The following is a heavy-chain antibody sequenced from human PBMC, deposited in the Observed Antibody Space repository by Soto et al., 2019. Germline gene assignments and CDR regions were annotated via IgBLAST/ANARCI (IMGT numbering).Heavy chain of an antibody. CDR3: ARDRYGGNSNFDY. V-gene: IGHV4-59*01. CDR2: IYYSGST. J-gene: IGHJ4*02. Sequence: PSETLSLTCTVSGGSISSYYWSWIRQPPGKGLEWIGYIYYSGSTNYNPSLKSRVTISVDTSKNQFSLRLSSVTAADTAVYYCARDRYGGNSNFDYWGQGTLVTVSS. D-gene: IGHD4-17*01. CDR1: GGSISSYY.